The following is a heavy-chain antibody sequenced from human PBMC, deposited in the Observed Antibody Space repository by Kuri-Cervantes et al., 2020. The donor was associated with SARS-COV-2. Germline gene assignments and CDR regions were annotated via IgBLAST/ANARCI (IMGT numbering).Heavy chain of an antibody. CDR1: GFTFGSYG. V-gene: IGHV3-30*18. CDR3: AKDLGGYVGY. Sequence: GESLKISCAASGFTFGSYGMHWVRQAPGKGLEWVAVISYDGSNKYYADSVKGRFTISRDNSKNTLYLQMNSLRAEDTAVYYCAKDLGGYVGYWGQGTLVTVSS. D-gene: IGHD3-22*01. CDR2: ISYDGSNK. J-gene: IGHJ4*02.